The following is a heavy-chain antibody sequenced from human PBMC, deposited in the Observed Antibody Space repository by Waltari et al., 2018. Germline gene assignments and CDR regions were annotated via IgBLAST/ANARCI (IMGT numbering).Heavy chain of an antibody. CDR3: ARAGIVGPTAAFDI. D-gene: IGHD1-26*01. J-gene: IGHJ3*02. Sequence: QVQLVQSGAEVKKPGSSVKVSCKASGGTFSSYAISWVRQAPGQGLEWMGGIIPILGIANYAQKFQGRVRITADKSTSTAYMELSSLRSEDTAVYYCARAGIVGPTAAFDIWGQGTMVTVSS. CDR1: GGTFSSYA. V-gene: IGHV1-69*10. CDR2: IIPILGIA.